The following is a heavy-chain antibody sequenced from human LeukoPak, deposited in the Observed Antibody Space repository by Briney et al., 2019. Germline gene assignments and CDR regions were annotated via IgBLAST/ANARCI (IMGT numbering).Heavy chain of an antibody. V-gene: IGHV7-4-1*02. Sequence: GASVKVSCKASGYTFTSYAMNWVRQAPGQGLEWMGWINTNTGNPTYAQGFTGRFAFSLDTSVSTAYLQISSLKAEDTAVYYCARELWFGELSGHFDYWGQGTLVTVSS. J-gene: IGHJ4*02. CDR2: INTNTGNP. CDR1: GYTFTSYA. D-gene: IGHD3-10*01. CDR3: ARELWFGELSGHFDY.